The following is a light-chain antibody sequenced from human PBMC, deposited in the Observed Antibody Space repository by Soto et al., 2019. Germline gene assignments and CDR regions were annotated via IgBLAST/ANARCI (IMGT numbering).Light chain of an antibody. J-gene: IGKJ5*01. V-gene: IGKV3-15*01. CDR2: GAS. CDR1: QGVSSK. Sequence: EIVMTQSPGTLSVSPGERVTLSCRASQGVSSKLAGYQQKLGQAPRLLIYGASTRATGISARFSGSGSGTEFTLTISSLQSEDFAVYYCQQYYKWPPITFGQGTRLEIK. CDR3: QQYYKWPPIT.